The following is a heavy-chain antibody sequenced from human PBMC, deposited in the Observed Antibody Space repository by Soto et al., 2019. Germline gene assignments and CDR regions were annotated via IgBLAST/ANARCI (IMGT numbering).Heavy chain of an antibody. CDR2: ISAHNGNT. V-gene: IGHV1-18*01. J-gene: IGHJ4*02. D-gene: IGHD1-1*01. Sequence: QVHLVQSGAEVKKPGASVKVSCKASGYTFTSYGITWVRQAPGQGLEWMGWISAHNGNTDYAQKLHGKGIGNRDTSTSTAYMELRSLISDDTAVYYCARGRYGDYWGQGALVTVSS. CDR1: GYTFTSYG. CDR3: ARGRYGDY.